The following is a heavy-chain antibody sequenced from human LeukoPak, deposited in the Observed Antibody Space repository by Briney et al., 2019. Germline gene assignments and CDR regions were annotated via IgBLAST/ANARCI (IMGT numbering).Heavy chain of an antibody. CDR2: INHSGST. V-gene: IGHV4-34*01. J-gene: IGHJ4*02. D-gene: IGHD3-10*01. CDR1: GGSLSGYY. Sequence: SETLSLTCAVYGGSLSGYYWSWIRQPPGKGLEWIGEINHSGSTNYNPSLKSRVTISVDTSKNQFSLKLSSVTAADTAVYYCARRAWYRLWFGEFLFDYWGQGTLVTVSS. CDR3: ARRAWYRLWFGEFLFDY.